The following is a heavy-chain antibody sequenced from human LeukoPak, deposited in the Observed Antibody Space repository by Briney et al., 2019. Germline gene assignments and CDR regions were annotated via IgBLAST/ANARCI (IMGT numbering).Heavy chain of an antibody. D-gene: IGHD6-19*01. CDR2: ISSSSTYI. CDR1: GFTFSSYN. V-gene: IGHV3-21*01. CDR3: ASGDVAVAGTGFDY. Sequence: PGGSLRLSCAASGFTFSSYNMNWVRQALGKGLEWVSSISSSSTYIYYAASVKGRFTISRDNAKNSLYLQMNSLRAEDTAVYYCASGDVAVAGTGFDYWGQGTLVTVSS. J-gene: IGHJ4*02.